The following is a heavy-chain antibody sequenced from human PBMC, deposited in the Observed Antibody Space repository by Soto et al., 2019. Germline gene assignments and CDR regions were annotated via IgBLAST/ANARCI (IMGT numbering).Heavy chain of an antibody. V-gene: IGHV1-69*01. CDR2: IIPIFGTA. Sequence: QVQLVQSGAEVKKPGYSVKVSCKASGGTFSSYAISWVRQAHGQGLEWMGGIIPIFGTANYAQKFQGRVTITADESTSTAYMELSSLRSEDTAVYYCARWGYRSSYGAEYFQHWGQGTLVTVSS. CDR3: ARWGYRSSYGAEYFQH. D-gene: IGHD6-6*01. CDR1: GGTFSSYA. J-gene: IGHJ1*01.